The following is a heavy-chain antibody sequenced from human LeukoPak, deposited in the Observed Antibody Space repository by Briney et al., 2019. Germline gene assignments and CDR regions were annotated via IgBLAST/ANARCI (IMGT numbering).Heavy chain of an antibody. V-gene: IGHV4-59*01. CDR2: IYDRGST. Sequence: SETLSLTCTVSGASIGSYYWSWIRQSPGKGLEWIGYIYDRGSTNYNPSLKSRVTISVDTSKKQFSLKLSSVTAADTAVYYCASVEKGYCSGGSCYPIWGQGTMVTVSS. CDR1: GASIGSYY. CDR3: ASVEKGYCSGGSCYPI. J-gene: IGHJ3*02. D-gene: IGHD2-15*01.